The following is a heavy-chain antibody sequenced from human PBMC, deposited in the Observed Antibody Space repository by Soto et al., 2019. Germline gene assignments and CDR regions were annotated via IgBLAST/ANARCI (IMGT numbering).Heavy chain of an antibody. CDR1: GFTFSSYA. CDR3: VKDRSIAAAGTLDWLDP. D-gene: IGHD6-13*01. Sequence: GGSLRLSCSASGFTFSSYAMHWVRQAPGKGLEYVSAISSNGGSTYYADSVKGRFTISRDNSKISLYLQMSSLRAEDMALYYCVKDRSIAAAGTLDWLDPWGQGTLVTVSS. V-gene: IGHV3-64D*08. J-gene: IGHJ5*02. CDR2: ISSNGGST.